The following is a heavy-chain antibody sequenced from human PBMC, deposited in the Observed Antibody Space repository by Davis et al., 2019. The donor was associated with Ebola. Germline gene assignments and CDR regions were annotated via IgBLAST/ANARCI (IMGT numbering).Heavy chain of an antibody. V-gene: IGHV4-39*01. CDR3: ARHLLRRYSGVNEPFDI. CDR1: GDSISSRNYY. J-gene: IGHJ3*02. CDR2: IYSGGHT. D-gene: IGHD5/OR15-5a*01. Sequence: MPSETLSLTCSVSGDSISSRNYYWGWIRQPPGEGLEWIGSIYSGGHTYYNPSLKSRVSISVDTSENQFSLKLSSATASDTATYYCARHLLRRYSGVNEPFDIWGQGTMVTVSS.